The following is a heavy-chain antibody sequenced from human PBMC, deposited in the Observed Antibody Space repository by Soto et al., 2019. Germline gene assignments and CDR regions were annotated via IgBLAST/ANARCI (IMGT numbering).Heavy chain of an antibody. J-gene: IGHJ3*02. CDR1: GYTFTSYG. D-gene: IGHD3-22*01. V-gene: IGHV1-18*01. CDR2: ISAYNGNT. CDR3: ARGGSYYDSSGRDAFDI. Sequence: GASVKVSCKASGYTFTSYGISWVRQAPGQGLEWMGWISAYNGNTNYAQKLQGRVTMTTDTSTSTAYMELRSLRSDDTAVYYCARGGSYYDSSGRDAFDIWGQGTMVTVSS.